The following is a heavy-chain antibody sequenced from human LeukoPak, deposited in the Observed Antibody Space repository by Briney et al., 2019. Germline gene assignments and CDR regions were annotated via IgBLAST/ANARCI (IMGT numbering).Heavy chain of an antibody. J-gene: IGHJ4*02. CDR2: VNTNTGNP. Sequence: ASVKVSCKASGYTFTSYAMNWVRQAPGQGLEWMGWVNTNTGNPTYAQGFTGRFVFSLDTSVSTAYLQISSLKAEDTAVHYCARGYSYYDSSGYQSDYWGQGTLVTVSS. CDR3: ARGYSYYDSSGYQSDY. D-gene: IGHD3-22*01. CDR1: GYTFTSYA. V-gene: IGHV7-4-1*02.